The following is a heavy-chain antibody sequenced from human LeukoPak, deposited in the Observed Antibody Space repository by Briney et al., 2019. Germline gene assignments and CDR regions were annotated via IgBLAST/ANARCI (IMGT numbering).Heavy chain of an antibody. CDR3: ARGDSSGYYY. CDR1: GGTFSSYA. CDR2: IIPILGIA. Sequence: GSSVKVSCKASGGTFSSYAISRVRQAPGQGLEWMGRIIPILGIANYAQKFQGRVTITADKSTSTAYMELSSLRSEDTAVYYCARGDSSGYYYWGQGTLVTVSS. J-gene: IGHJ4*02. D-gene: IGHD3-22*01. V-gene: IGHV1-69*04.